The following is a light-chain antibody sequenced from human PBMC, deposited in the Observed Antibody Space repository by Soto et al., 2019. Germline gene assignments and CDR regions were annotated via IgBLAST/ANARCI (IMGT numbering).Light chain of an antibody. CDR1: NIGSKN. CDR3: QVWDSSTAK. Sequence: SSELTQPLSVSVALGQTARITCGGNNIGSKNVHWYQQKPGQAPVLVIYRDSNRPSGIPERFSGSNSGNTATLTISRAQAGDEADYYCQVWDSSTAKFGGGTKVTVL. J-gene: IGLJ3*02. V-gene: IGLV3-9*01. CDR2: RDS.